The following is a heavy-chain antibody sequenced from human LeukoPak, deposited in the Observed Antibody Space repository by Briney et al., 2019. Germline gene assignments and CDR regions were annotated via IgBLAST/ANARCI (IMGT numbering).Heavy chain of an antibody. D-gene: IGHD2-21*02. V-gene: IGHV4-59*01. CDR2: IYYSGST. Sequence: KASETLSLTCTVSGGSISSYYLSWIRQPPGKGLEWIGYIYYSGSTNYNPSLKSRVTISVDTSKNQFSLKLSSMPAADTAVNYCAISTCGGDFYLVYWGQGTLVTVSS. CDR1: GGSISSYY. CDR3: AISTCGGDFYLVY. J-gene: IGHJ4*02.